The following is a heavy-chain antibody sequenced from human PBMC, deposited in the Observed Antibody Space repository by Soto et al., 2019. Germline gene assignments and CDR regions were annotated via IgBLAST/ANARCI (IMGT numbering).Heavy chain of an antibody. J-gene: IGHJ4*01. V-gene: IGHV4-34*01. D-gene: IGHD3-22*01. CDR2: ISRSGST. CDR3: ARGRTAALIETRLFLVLFGL. CDR1: GGSLGGFH. Sequence: QVQLQQWGAGLLKPSETLSLTCAVSGGSLGGFHWSWIRQPPGKGLEWIGEISRSGSTNYGPSLKSRVPMSTETSRNQVCLNLSSLTAADTAVYYCARGRTAALIETRLFLVLFGLWGHGNLVTVSS.